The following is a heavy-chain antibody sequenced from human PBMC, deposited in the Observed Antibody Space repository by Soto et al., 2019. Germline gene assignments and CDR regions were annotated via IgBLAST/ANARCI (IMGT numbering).Heavy chain of an antibody. J-gene: IGHJ4*02. Sequence: ASVKVSCKASGYTFTAYYIHWVRQAPGQGLEWMGIINPSVDSTGYAQKFQDRITMTRDTSTSTVYMELSSLRSEDTAVYYCARKGVAMDDQDFDYWGQGTLVTVSS. CDR1: GYTFTAYY. CDR2: INPSVDST. V-gene: IGHV1-46*01. CDR3: ARKGVAMDDQDFDY. D-gene: IGHD6-19*01.